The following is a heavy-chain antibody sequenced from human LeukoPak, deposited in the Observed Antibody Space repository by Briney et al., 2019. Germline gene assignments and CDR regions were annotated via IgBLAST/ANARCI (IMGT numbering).Heavy chain of an antibody. CDR3: ANHLPRRAYCGGDCYYFDY. V-gene: IGHV3-23*01. CDR2: ISGSGGST. J-gene: IGHJ4*02. CDR1: GFIFSSYA. D-gene: IGHD2-21*02. Sequence: GGSLRLSCAASGFIFSSYAMSWVRQAPGKGLEWVSAISGSGGSTYYADSVKGRFTISRDNSKNTLYLQMNSLRAEDTAVYYCANHLPRRAYCGGDCYYFDYWGQGTLVTVSS.